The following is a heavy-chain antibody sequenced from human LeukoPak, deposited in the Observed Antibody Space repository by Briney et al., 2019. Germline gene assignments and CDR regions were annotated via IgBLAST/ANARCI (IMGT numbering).Heavy chain of an antibody. V-gene: IGHV1-69*05. CDR2: IIPIFGTA. D-gene: IGHD3-9*01. CDR3: ARAGPVLRYFYWLQKGYYYYYMDV. Sequence: SVKVSCKASGGTFTSYAISWVRQAPGQGLEWMGGIIPIFGTANYAQKFQGRVTITTDESTSTAYMELSSLRSEDTAVYYCARAGPVLRYFYWLQKGYYYYYMDVWGKGTTVTVSS. J-gene: IGHJ6*03. CDR1: GGTFTSYA.